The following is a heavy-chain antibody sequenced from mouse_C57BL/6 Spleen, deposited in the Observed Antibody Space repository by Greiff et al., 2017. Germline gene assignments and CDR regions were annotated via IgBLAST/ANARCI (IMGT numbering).Heavy chain of an antibody. CDR3: TLDYYGSSCGFAY. V-gene: IGHV14-4*01. J-gene: IGHJ3*01. Sequence: VQLQQSGAELVRPGASVKLSCTASGFNIKDDYMHWVKQRPEQGLEWIGWIDPENGDTEYASKFQGKATITADTSSNTAYLQLSNLTSEDTAVYDVTLDYYGSSCGFAYWGQGTLVTVSA. CDR1: GFNIKDDY. CDR2: IDPENGDT. D-gene: IGHD1-1*01.